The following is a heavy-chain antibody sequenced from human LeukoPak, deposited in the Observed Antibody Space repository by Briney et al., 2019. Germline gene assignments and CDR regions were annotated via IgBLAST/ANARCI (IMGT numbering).Heavy chain of an antibody. CDR1: GFTFSSYG. CDR3: AKDSGHSSSSNFDYYYGMDV. Sequence: PGGSLRLSCAASGFTFSSYGMHWVRQAPGKGLEWVAVISYDGSNKYYADSVKGRFTISRDNSKNTLYLQMNSLRAEDTAVYYYAKDSGHSSSSNFDYYYGMDVWGQGTTVTVSS. D-gene: IGHD6-6*01. V-gene: IGHV3-30*18. CDR2: ISYDGSNK. J-gene: IGHJ6*02.